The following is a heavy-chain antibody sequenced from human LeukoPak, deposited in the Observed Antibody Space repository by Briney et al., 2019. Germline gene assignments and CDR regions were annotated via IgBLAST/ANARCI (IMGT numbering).Heavy chain of an antibody. CDR1: GGTFSSYA. Sequence: AAVKVSCKASGGTFSSYAISWVRQAPGKGLEWMGGFDPADNGTIYAQKFQGRVTMTEDTSTDTAYMELSSLRSEDTAVYYCASGYLDSSAYYYVRDVFDIWGQGTMVTISS. J-gene: IGHJ3*02. CDR2: FDPADNGT. V-gene: IGHV1-24*01. D-gene: IGHD3-10*02. CDR3: ASGYLDSSAYYYVRDVFDI.